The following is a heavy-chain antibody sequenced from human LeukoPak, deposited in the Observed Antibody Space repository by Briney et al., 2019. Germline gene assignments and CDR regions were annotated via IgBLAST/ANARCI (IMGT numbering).Heavy chain of an antibody. CDR3: AREGSGLDY. Sequence: GSLRLSCAASGFTFSSYSMNWVRQAPGKGLEWIGEIYHSGSTNYNPSLKSRVTISVDKSKNQFSLKLSSVTAADTAVYYCAREGSGLDYWGQGTLVTVSS. CDR2: IYHSGST. V-gene: IGHV4-4*02. CDR1: GFTFSSYSM. J-gene: IGHJ4*02. D-gene: IGHD6-19*01.